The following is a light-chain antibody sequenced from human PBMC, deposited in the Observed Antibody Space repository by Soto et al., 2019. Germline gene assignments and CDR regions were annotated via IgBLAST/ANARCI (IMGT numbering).Light chain of an antibody. J-gene: IGLJ1*01. CDR2: GVN. CDR3: SSYTSSDTLV. V-gene: IGLV2-14*01. CDR1: SSDIGGYDY. Sequence: QAVLTQPASVSGSPGQSITISCTGTSSDIGGYDYVSWYQQHPGKAPKLIIYGVNSRPSGVSNRFSGSKSGNTASLTVSGLQTEDEADYYCSSYTSSDTLVFGTGTKVTVL.